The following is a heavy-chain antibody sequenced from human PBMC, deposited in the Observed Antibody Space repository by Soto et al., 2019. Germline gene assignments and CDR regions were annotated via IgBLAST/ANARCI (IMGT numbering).Heavy chain of an antibody. J-gene: IGHJ4*02. CDR1: GFTFDDYA. D-gene: IGHD3-3*01. V-gene: IGHV3-9*01. Sequence: GGSLRLSCAASGFTFDDYAMHWVRQAPGKGPEWVSGISWNSGSIGYADSVKGRFTISRDNAKNSLYLQMNSLRAEDPALFYCVKEHSVGDFWSGYLYYFGYWGQGTLVTVSS. CDR2: ISWNSGSI. CDR3: VKEHSVGDFWSGYLYYFGY.